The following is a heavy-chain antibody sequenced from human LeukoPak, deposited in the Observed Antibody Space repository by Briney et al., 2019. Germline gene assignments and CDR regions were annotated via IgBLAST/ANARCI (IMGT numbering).Heavy chain of an antibody. J-gene: IGHJ5*02. V-gene: IGHV4-39*06. Sequence: SETLSLTCTVSGGSISSSSYYWGWIRQPPGKGLKWIGSIYYSGSTYYNPSLKSRVTISVDKSKNQFPLKLSSVTAADTAVYYCARWGGYCSGGSCYDWFDPWGQGTLVTVSS. CDR3: ARWGGYCSGGSCYDWFDP. D-gene: IGHD2-15*01. CDR1: GGSISSSSYY. CDR2: IYYSGST.